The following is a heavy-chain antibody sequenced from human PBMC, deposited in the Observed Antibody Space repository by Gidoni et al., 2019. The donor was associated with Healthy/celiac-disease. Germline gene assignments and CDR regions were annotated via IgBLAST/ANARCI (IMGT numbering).Heavy chain of an antibody. Sequence: TYYNPSLKSRVTISVDTSKNQFSLKLSSVTAADTAVYYCARGGPITMIVVVITPYAFDIWGQGTMVTVSS. D-gene: IGHD3-22*01. V-gene: IGHV4-31*02. CDR3: ARGGPITMIVVVITPYAFDI. CDR2: T. J-gene: IGHJ3*02.